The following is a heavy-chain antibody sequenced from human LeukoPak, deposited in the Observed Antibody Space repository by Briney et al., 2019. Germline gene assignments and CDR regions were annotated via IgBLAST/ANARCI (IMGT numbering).Heavy chain of an antibody. J-gene: IGHJ4*02. V-gene: IGHV3-21*01. D-gene: IGHD3-22*01. CDR1: GLTFSSYS. CDR2: ISSTSRYI. CDR3: ARGSGYYDSSGYYIVDY. Sequence: GGSLRLSCVASGLTFSSYSMNWVRQAPGKGLEWVSSISSTSRYIYYAASVKGRFTISRDNAKNTLYLQMNSLRAEDTAVYYCARGSGYYDSSGYYIVDYWGQGTLVTVSS.